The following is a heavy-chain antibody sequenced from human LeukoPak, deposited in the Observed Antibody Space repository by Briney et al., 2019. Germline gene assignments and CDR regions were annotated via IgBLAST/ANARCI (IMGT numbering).Heavy chain of an antibody. D-gene: IGHD5-12*01. CDR1: GGSFTDYY. CDR3: ARAYNGYDYP. J-gene: IGHJ5*02. CDR2: VNHSGTT. V-gene: IGHV4-34*01. Sequence: SENLSLTCAVYGGSFTDYYWSWIRQTPGKGLEWIGEVNHSGTTNYNPSLKSRVTISVDTSKNQFSLKVTSVTAADTALYYCARAYNGYDYPWGQGTLVTV.